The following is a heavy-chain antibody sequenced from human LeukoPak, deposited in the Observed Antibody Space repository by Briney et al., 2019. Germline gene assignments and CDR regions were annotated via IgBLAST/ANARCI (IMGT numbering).Heavy chain of an antibody. CDR3: ARAGSIVVVPAALFDY. Sequence: PSDTLSLTCTVSGASISDYYWSWIRQPPGKGLEWIGYIYYSGSTNYNPSLKSRVTISVDTSKNQFSLKLSSVTAADTAVYYCARAGSIVVVPAALFDYWGQGTLVTVSS. J-gene: IGHJ4*02. V-gene: IGHV4-59*07. D-gene: IGHD2-2*01. CDR1: GASISDYY. CDR2: IYYSGST.